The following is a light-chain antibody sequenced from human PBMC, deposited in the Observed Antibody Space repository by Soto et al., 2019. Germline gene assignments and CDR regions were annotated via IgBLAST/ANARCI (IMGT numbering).Light chain of an antibody. CDR3: QQYSSSPPTWT. CDR1: ESVVSNY. Sequence: EIVLTQSPGTLSLFPGERATLSCRASESVVSNYLAWYQQKPGQAPRLLIYGTSYRATGIPDRFSGRGSGTDFTLTINTLEPDDSAVYYCQQYSSSPPTWTFGLGTKVEIK. J-gene: IGKJ1*01. CDR2: GTS. V-gene: IGKV3-20*01.